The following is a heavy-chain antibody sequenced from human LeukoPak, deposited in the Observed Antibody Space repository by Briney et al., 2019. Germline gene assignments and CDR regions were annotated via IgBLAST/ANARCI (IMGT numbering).Heavy chain of an antibody. J-gene: IGHJ4*02. CDR1: GGSISSGGYS. V-gene: IGHV4-30-2*01. CDR2: IYHSGST. Sequence: SETLSLTCAVSGGSISSGGYSWSWIRQPPGKGLEWIGYIYHSGSTYYNPSLKSRVTISVDRSKNQFSLKLSSVTAADTAVYYCARGPHTYTYYYGSGSYFSFDYWGQGTLVTVPS. CDR3: ARGPHTYTYYYGSGSYFSFDY. D-gene: IGHD3-10*01.